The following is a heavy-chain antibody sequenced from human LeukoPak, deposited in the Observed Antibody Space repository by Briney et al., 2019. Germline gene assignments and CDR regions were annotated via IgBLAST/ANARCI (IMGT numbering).Heavy chain of an antibody. CDR3: ARVEGYCSSTSCYGNWFDP. Sequence: ASVKVSCKASGYTFTSYDTNWVRQATGQGLEWMGWMNPNSGNTGYAQKFQGRVTMTRNTSISTAYMELSSLRSEDTAVYYCARVEGYCSSTSCYGNWFDPWGQGTLVTVSS. CDR2: MNPNSGNT. D-gene: IGHD2-2*01. CDR1: GYTFTSYD. V-gene: IGHV1-8*01. J-gene: IGHJ5*02.